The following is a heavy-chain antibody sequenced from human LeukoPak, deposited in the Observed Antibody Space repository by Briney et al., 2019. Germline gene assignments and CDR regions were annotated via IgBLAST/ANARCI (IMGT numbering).Heavy chain of an antibody. CDR2: ISSSSSTI. D-gene: IGHD4-23*01. V-gene: IGHV3-48*02. CDR3: AFRHDYGGNFLGGYYFDY. CDR1: GFTFSSYS. Sequence: PGGSLRLSCAASGFTFSSYSMNWVRQAPGKGLDGVSYISSSSSTIYYAVSVKGRFTISRDNAKNSLYLQVNSLRDEDTAVYYCAFRHDYGGNFLGGYYFDYWGQGTLVTVSS. J-gene: IGHJ4*02.